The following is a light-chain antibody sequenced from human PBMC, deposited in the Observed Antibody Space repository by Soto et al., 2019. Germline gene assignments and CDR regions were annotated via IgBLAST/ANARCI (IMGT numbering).Light chain of an antibody. V-gene: IGKV1-39*01. Sequence: DIQMTQSPSSLYASVGDRVTITCRASHNITNYLNWYQQKSGTAPTLLIYAASNLQGGVPSRFTGSASGTDLTLTISSLQPEDFATYYCQQSYSTPCAFGQGTKVDIK. J-gene: IGKJ1*01. CDR2: AAS. CDR1: HNITNY. CDR3: QQSYSTPCA.